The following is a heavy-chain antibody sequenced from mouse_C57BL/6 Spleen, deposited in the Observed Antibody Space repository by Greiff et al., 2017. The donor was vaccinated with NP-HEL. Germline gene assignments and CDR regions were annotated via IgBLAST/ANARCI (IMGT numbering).Heavy chain of an antibody. D-gene: IGHD1-1*01. CDR1: GYAFSSSW. Sequence: VQLQQSGPELVKPGASVKISCKASGYAFSSSWMNWVKQRPGKGLEWIGRIYPGDGDTNYNGKFKGKATLTADKSSSTAYMQLSSLTSEDSAVYFCARKLCITTEGYFDVWGTGTTVTVSS. V-gene: IGHV1-82*01. CDR3: ARKLCITTEGYFDV. CDR2: IYPGDGDT. J-gene: IGHJ1*03.